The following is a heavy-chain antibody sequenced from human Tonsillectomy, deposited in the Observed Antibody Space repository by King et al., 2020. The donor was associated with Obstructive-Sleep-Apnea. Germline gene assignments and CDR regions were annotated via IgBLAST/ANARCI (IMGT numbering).Heavy chain of an antibody. CDR3: ARSYYYGLGAYDGRFFDV. J-gene: IGHJ4*02. CDR2: IYLSGTT. CDR1: GDSVRSDSYY. V-gene: IGHV4-39*07. Sequence: LQLQESGPGVVRASETLSLTCSVSGDSVRSDSYYWAWIRQSPGKGLESIATIYLSGTTYYNPSLESRVRLSIDTSKDVFSLRLWSVTAADTAVYYCARSYYYGLGAYDGRFFDVWGQGTLVTVSS. D-gene: IGHD3-10*01.